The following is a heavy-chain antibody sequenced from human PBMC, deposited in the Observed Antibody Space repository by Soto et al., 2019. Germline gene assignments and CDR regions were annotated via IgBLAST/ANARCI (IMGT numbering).Heavy chain of an antibody. J-gene: IGHJ4*02. CDR1: GGTVSAYT. D-gene: IGHD6-13*01. CDR2: IIPILGIT. CDR3: ARSSS. V-gene: IGHV1-69*02. Sequence: QVQQVQSGAEVKKPRASVKVSCKASGGTVSAYTSSWVRQAPGQGLEWMGRIIPILGITNYAQKFQGRVTITADKSTSTAYMELTSLRSEDTTVYYCARSSSWGQGTLVTVSS.